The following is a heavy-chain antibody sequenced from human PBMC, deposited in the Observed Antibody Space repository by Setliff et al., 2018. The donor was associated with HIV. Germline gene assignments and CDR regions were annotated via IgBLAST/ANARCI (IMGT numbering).Heavy chain of an antibody. V-gene: IGHV3-30*04. Sequence: PGGSLRLSCAASGFTFSSYAMHWVRQGPGKGLEWVAVISFDGSNKYYADSVKGRFTISRDSSKNTLYLQMNSLRAEDTAVYYCARPGYNFWSGKYFQHWGQGTLVTVSS. CDR3: ARPGYNFWSGKYFQH. J-gene: IGHJ1*01. CDR1: GFTFSSYA. CDR2: ISFDGSNK. D-gene: IGHD3-3*01.